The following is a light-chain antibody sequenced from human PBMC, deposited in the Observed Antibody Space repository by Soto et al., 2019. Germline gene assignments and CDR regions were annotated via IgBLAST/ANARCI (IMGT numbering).Light chain of an antibody. V-gene: IGKV3-15*01. Sequence: EIAMTQSPDTLSVSPGERATLSCRASQSVSSNLAWNQQKPGQAPRPLISGASTRATGIPVRFSGSGSGTEFTLTISSLQSEDFGVYYCQQYINWPETFGQGTKLEIK. CDR2: GAS. CDR1: QSVSSN. CDR3: QQYINWPET. J-gene: IGKJ2*01.